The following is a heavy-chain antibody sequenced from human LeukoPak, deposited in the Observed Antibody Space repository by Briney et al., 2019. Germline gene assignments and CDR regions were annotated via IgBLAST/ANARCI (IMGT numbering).Heavy chain of an antibody. J-gene: IGHJ4*02. CDR3: ARDRPQTYYYDSSGYRTFDY. CDR1: GYTFTSYG. Sequence: ASVKVSCKASGYTFTSYGISWVRQAPGQGLEWMGWISAYNGNTNYAQKLQGRVTMTTDTSTSTAYMELRSLRSDDTAVYYCARDRPQTYYYDSSGYRTFDYWGQGTLVTVSS. D-gene: IGHD3-22*01. V-gene: IGHV1-18*01. CDR2: ISAYNGNT.